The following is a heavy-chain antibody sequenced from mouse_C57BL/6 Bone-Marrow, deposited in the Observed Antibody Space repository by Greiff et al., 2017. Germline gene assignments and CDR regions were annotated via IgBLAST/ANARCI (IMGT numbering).Heavy chain of an antibody. J-gene: IGHJ4*01. D-gene: IGHD1-2*01. V-gene: IGHV1-69*01. CDR2: IDPSDSYT. CDR3: AWGILRRAMDY. Sequence: VQLQQPGAELVMPGASVKLSCKASGYTFTSYWMHWVKQRPGQGLEWIGEIDPSDSYTNYNQKFKGKSTLTVDKSSSTAYMQLRSLTSEDYAVRYCAWGILRRAMDYWGKGTSVTVSS. CDR1: GYTFTSYW.